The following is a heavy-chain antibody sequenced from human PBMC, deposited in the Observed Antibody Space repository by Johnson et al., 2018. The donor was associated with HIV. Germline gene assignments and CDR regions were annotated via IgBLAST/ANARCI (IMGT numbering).Heavy chain of an antibody. CDR1: GFTFTDHY. D-gene: IGHD3-3*01. J-gene: IGHJ3*02. Sequence: QVQLVESGGGLVQPGGSLRLSCAASGFTFTDHYMSWIRQAPGKGLEWVSDINSYDFTTYYADSVRSRFTISRDNAKISLYWQMNSLSFDDTGLYYCWRGSGYHEFWSDDDAFDIWGQGTMVTVSS. V-gene: IGHV3-11*04. CDR3: WRGSGYHEFWSDDDAFDI. CDR2: INSYDFTT.